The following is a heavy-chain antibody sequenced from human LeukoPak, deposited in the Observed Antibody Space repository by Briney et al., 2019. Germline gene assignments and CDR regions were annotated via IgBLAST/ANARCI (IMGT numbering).Heavy chain of an antibody. V-gene: IGHV1-2*02. CDR1: GYTFTGYY. CDR3: ARGGRFYDFWSGYYRDYYMDV. CDR2: INPNSGGT. Sequence: ASVKVSCKASGYTFTGYYMHWVRQAPGQGLEWMGWINPNSGGTNYAQKFQGRVTMTRDTSISTAYMELSRLRSDDTAVYYCARGGRFYDFWSGYYRDYYMDVWGKGTTVTVSS. J-gene: IGHJ6*03. D-gene: IGHD3-3*01.